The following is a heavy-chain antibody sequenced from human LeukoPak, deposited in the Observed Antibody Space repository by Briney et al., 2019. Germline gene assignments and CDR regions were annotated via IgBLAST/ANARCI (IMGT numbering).Heavy chain of an antibody. CDR1: GYTFTGYY. J-gene: IGHJ3*02. CDR2: INHNSGGK. CDR3: ARAKSLDAFDI. V-gene: IGHV1-2*02. Sequence: ASVKVSCKASGYTFTGYYMHWVRQAPGQGLAWMGWINHNSGGKNYAQKFQGRVTMTRDTSISTAYMELSRLRSDDTAVYYCARAKSLDAFDIWGQGTMVTVSS.